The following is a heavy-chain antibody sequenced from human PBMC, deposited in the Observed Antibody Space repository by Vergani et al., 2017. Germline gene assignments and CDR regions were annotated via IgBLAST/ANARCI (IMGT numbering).Heavy chain of an antibody. J-gene: IGHJ6*01. Sequence: QVQLQESGPGLVKPSETLTLTCDVSDSSIMTNPYWGWFRQSPGKGLEWIGCIHHSGDTHYNSSLKRRVSISIVSSSKFSLSLTSVTAADTAIYYCARHRGSGGLFPSSYFYGMDVRGRGTTVAVSS. CDR3: ARHRGSGGLFPSSYFYGMDV. V-gene: IGHV4-38-2*01. CDR2: IHHSGDT. CDR1: DSSIMTNPY. D-gene: IGHD3-10*01.